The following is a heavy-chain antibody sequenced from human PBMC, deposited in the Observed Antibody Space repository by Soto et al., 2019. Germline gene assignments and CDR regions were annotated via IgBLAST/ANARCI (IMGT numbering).Heavy chain of an antibody. V-gene: IGHV4-30-2*01. CDR2: IYHSGST. J-gene: IGHJ6*02. CDR1: GGSITNIATS. CDR3: ARDVGASCTDFVCSVSGGLDV. Sequence: QLQLQESGSRLLRPSQTLSLTCAVSGGSITNIATSWTWLRQPPGKGLEWIGYIYHSGSTYYNPSLKSRVAISVDKSKDQFSLNLSSVTAADTAVYYCARDVGASCTDFVCSVSGGLDVWGHGTTVTVSS. D-gene: IGHD2-8*01.